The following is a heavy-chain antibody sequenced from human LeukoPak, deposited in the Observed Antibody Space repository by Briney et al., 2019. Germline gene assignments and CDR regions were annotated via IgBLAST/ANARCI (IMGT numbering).Heavy chain of an antibody. CDR3: ARQHALGPNIGDYVDY. D-gene: IGHD2/OR15-2a*01. J-gene: IGHJ4*02. V-gene: IGHV5-51*01. CDR1: GYSFTSYW. CDR2: IYPGDSDT. Sequence: GESLKISCKGSGYSFTSYWIGWVRQMPGKGLEWMGIIYPGDSDTRYSPSFQGQVTISADKSISTAYLQWSSLKASDTAMYNCARQHALGPNIGDYVDYWGQGTLVTVSS.